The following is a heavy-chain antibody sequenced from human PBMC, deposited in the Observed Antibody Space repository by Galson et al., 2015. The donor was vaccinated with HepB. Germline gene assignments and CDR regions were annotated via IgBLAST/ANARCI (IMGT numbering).Heavy chain of an antibody. CDR2: IIVDNGNT. CDR1: GSMFADYA. Sequence: SVTVSCKASGSMFADYAISWVRQAPGQGLEWMGWIIVDNGNTKYAQKFQSRVTMTTDTSTNTAYMELRSLRSDDTAVYYCARILLLWFGDSGVATVGWFDPWGQGTLVTVSS. V-gene: IGHV1-18*04. CDR3: ARILLLWFGDSGVATVGWFDP. D-gene: IGHD3-10*01. J-gene: IGHJ5*02.